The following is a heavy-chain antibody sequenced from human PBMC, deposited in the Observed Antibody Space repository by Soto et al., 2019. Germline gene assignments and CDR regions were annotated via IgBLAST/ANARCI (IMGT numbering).Heavy chain of an antibody. CDR2: ISYDGSNK. CDR3: ARPRGYDSSGYYNY. V-gene: IGHV3-30*03. J-gene: IGHJ4*02. D-gene: IGHD3-22*01. Sequence: GGSLRLSCAASGFTFSSYGMHWVRQAPGKGLEWVAVISYDGSNKYYADSVKGRFTISRDNSKNTLYLQMNSLRAEDTAVYYCARPRGYDSSGYYNYWGQGTLVT. CDR1: GFTFSSYG.